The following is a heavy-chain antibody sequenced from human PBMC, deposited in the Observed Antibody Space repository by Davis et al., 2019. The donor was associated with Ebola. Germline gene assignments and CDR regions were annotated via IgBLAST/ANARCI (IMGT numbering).Heavy chain of an antibody. CDR2: ISGSGGST. D-gene: IGHD1-26*01. CDR1: GFTFSSYW. CDR3: AKNGGSYYDLDY. Sequence: GESLKISCAASGFTFSSYWMSWVRQAPGKGLEWVSAISGSGGSTYYADSVKGRFTISRDNSKNTLYLQMNSLRAEDTAVYYCAKNGGSYYDLDYWGQGTLVTVSS. J-gene: IGHJ4*02. V-gene: IGHV3-23*01.